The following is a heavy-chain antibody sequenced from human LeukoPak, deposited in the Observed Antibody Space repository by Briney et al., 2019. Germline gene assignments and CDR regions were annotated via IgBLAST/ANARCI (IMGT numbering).Heavy chain of an antibody. CDR2: ISSNGGST. CDR3: ARVSGSYYYGMDV. J-gene: IGHJ6*02. V-gene: IGHV3-64*01. Sequence: QPGGSLRLSCAASGFTFSSYAMHWVRQAPGKGLEYVSAISSNGGSTYYANSVKGRFTISRDNSKNTLYLQMGSLRAEDMAVYYCARVSGSYYYGMDVWGQGTTVTVSS. CDR1: GFTFSSYA. D-gene: IGHD3-10*01.